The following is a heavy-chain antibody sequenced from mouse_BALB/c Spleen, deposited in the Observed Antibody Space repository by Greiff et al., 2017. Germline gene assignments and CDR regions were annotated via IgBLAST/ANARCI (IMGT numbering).Heavy chain of an antibody. CDR1: GDSITSGY. V-gene: IGHV3-8*02. D-gene: IGHD1-1*01. J-gene: IGHJ3*01. Sequence: EVKLVESGPSLVKPSQTLSLTCSVTGDSITSGYWNWIRKFPGNKLEYMGYISYSGSTYYNPSLKSRISITRDTSKNQYYLQLNSVTTEDTATYYCARSYYGSSYAWFAYWGQGTLVTVSA. CDR2: ISYSGST. CDR3: ARSYYGSSYAWFAY.